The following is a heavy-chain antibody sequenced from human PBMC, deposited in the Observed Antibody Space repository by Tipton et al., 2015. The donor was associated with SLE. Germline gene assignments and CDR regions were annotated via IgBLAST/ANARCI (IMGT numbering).Heavy chain of an antibody. CDR3: ARRLRRGGAFDI. CDR2: IYYSGST. V-gene: IGHV4-59*01. Sequence: TLSLTCTVSNGSINLYYWSWIRQSPGKGLEWIGYIYYSGSTNYNPSLKSRVTISVDTSKNQFSLKLSSVTAADTAVYYCARRLRRGGAFDIWGQGTMVTVSS. CDR1: NGSINLYY. J-gene: IGHJ3*02. D-gene: IGHD4-17*01.